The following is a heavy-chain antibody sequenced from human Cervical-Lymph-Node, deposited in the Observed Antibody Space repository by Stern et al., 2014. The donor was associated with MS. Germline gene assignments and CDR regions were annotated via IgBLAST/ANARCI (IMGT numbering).Heavy chain of an antibody. J-gene: IGHJ4*02. V-gene: IGHV5-51*01. D-gene: IGHD1-14*01. CDR1: GYKFSIYW. Sequence: EVQLVESGAELIRPGESLKISCKGSGYKFSIYWIAWVRQMPGKGLEWMGIIYPGAVETRSSPTFQGQVTMPADKSTSTAYRQWSSRNASDTAMYFCARQTTAWASDVWGQGTLVTVSS. CDR3: ARQTTAWASDV. CDR2: IYPGAVET.